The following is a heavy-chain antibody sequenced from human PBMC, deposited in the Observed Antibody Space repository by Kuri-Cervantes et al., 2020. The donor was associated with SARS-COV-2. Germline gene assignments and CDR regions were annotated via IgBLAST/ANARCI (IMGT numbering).Heavy chain of an antibody. CDR3: AGDKALPPNDNTNYWARNWFDP. J-gene: IGHJ5*02. Sequence: LSLTCAASGFTYSTFSNYAMHWVRQAPGKGLERLALISNGGSKSFYRDSLRGRFTISRDNSKNTLYLQMSSLRTEDTAMYYCAGDKALPPNDNTNYWARNWFDPWGQGTLVTVSS. CDR1: GFTYSTFSNYA. CDR2: ISNGGSKS. V-gene: IGHV3-30-3*01. D-gene: IGHD3-16*01.